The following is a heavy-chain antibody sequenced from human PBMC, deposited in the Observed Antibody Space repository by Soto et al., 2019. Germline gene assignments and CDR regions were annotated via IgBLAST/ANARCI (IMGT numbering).Heavy chain of an antibody. CDR2: ISSSGSTI. V-gene: IGHV3-48*03. CDR1: GFTFSSYE. Sequence: GGSLRLSCAASGFTFSSYEMNWVRQAPGKGLEWVSYISSSGSTIYYADSVKGRFTISRDNAKNSLYLQMNSLRAEDTAVYYCSRAFSVFEDRYYFDYWGHGTLVTVSS. J-gene: IGHJ4*01. CDR3: SRAFSVFEDRYYFDY. D-gene: IGHD3-3*02.